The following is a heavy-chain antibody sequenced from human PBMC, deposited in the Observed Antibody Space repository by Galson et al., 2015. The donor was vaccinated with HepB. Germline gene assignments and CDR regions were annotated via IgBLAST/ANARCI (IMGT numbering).Heavy chain of an antibody. CDR3: ARGSPEHCRGGSCYSDGGFDY. CDR1: GGSISSYY. J-gene: IGHJ4*02. D-gene: IGHD2-15*01. V-gene: IGHV4-59*08. Sequence: LSLTCTVSGGSISSYYWSWIRQPPGKGLEWIGYIYYSGSTNYNPSLKSRVTISVDTSKNQFSLKLSSVTAADTAVYYCARGSPEHCRGGSCYSDGGFDYWGQGTLVTVSS. CDR2: IYYSGST.